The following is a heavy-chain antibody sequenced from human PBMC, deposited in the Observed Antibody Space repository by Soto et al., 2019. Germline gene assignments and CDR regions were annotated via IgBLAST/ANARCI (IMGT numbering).Heavy chain of an antibody. Sequence: QITLKESGPPLVKPTQTLTLTCTFSGFSLSTSGVGVGWIRQPPGKALEWLALIYWDDDKRYSPSLKSRLTITKDTSKNQVVLTMTNMDPVDTATYYCVYCCSSTSCFCYYYYGMDVWGQGTTVTVSS. CDR2: IYWDDDK. CDR1: GFSLSTSGVG. CDR3: VYCCSSTSCFCYYYYGMDV. J-gene: IGHJ6*02. V-gene: IGHV2-5*02. D-gene: IGHD2-2*01.